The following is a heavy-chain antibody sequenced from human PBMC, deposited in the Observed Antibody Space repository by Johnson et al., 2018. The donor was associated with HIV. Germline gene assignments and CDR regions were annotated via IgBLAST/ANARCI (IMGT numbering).Heavy chain of an antibody. CDR1: GFTFSSYA. Sequence: QVQLVESGGGVVQPGRSLRLSCAASGFTFSSYAMHWVRQAPGKGLEWVAVVSYDGSERYYADSVKGRFTISRDNSKNTLYLQMNSLRAEDTAVYYCARAGVVFSTASHDAFDIWGQGTMVTVSS. D-gene: IGHD2-21*01. J-gene: IGHJ3*02. V-gene: IGHV3-30*04. CDR2: VSYDGSER. CDR3: ARAGVVFSTASHDAFDI.